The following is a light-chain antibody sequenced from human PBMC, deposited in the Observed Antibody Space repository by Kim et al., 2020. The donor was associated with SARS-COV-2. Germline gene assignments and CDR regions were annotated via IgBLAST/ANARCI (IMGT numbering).Light chain of an antibody. CDR1: SSDVGGYNY. CDR2: EVS. Sequence: GQSITISSTGTSSDVGGYNYVYWYQQHAGKAPKLMIYEVSKRPSGVSKRFSGYKSGNTASLTISGLQAEDEADYYCSSYTSSSTWVFGGGTQLTVL. CDR3: SSYTSSSTWV. J-gene: IGLJ3*02. V-gene: IGLV2-14*01.